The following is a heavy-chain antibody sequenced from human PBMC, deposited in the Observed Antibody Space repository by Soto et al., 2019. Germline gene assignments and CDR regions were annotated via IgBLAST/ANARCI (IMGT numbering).Heavy chain of an antibody. Sequence: GGSLRLSCAASGFTFSSYWMSWVRQAPGKGLEWVANIKQDGSEKYYVDSVKGRFTISRDNAKNSLYLQMNSLRAEDTAVYYCARGPSGSYLYPLDYWGQGTLVTVSS. CDR3: ARGPSGSYLYPLDY. V-gene: IGHV3-7*05. D-gene: IGHD1-26*01. CDR2: IKQDGSEK. J-gene: IGHJ4*02. CDR1: GFTFSSYW.